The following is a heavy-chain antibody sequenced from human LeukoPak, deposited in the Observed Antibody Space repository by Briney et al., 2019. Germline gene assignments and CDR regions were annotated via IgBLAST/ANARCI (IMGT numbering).Heavy chain of an antibody. Sequence: PGGSLRLSRAVSGFTFGRYRMGWVRQAPGKGLEWVAHIKEDGSERYYADSVKGRFIMSRDNAKNAVYLQVNSLTAEDTAVYYCTRDQGYCSGGRCYSVFDIWGQGTMVTVSS. J-gene: IGHJ3*02. D-gene: IGHD2-15*01. CDR2: IKEDGSER. V-gene: IGHV3-7*01. CDR1: GFTFGRYR. CDR3: TRDQGYCSGGRCYSVFDI.